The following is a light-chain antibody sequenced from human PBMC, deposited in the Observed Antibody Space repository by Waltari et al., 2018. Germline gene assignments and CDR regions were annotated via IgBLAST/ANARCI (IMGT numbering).Light chain of an antibody. Sequence: DIQMTQSPSSLSASVGDTVTITCQASQGIANNLNWYQQKPAKAPKLLIYRASSLQSAIPSRFSGSGSGTDFTLTISSLQPEDFATYYCQQGYSYPRTFGQGTKVEIK. CDR1: QGIANN. J-gene: IGKJ1*01. CDR2: RAS. CDR3: QQGYSYPRT. V-gene: IGKV1-16*01.